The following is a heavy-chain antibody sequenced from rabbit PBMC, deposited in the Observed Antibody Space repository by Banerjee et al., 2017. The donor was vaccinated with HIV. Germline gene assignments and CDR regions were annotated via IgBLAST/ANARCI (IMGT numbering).Heavy chain of an antibody. D-gene: IGHD2-1*01. V-gene: IGHV1S45*01. J-gene: IGHJ4*01. CDR1: GFSFSSSDY. CDR3: ARGIYGGDGAIYYFNL. Sequence: QEQLEESGGDLVKPGASLTLTCKASGFSFSSSDYICWVRQAPGKGLEWISCIAGSSSGFTYSATWAKGRFTISKTSSTTVTLQMTSLTAADTATYFCARGIYGGDGAIYYFNLWGPGTLVTVS. CDR2: IAGSSSGFT.